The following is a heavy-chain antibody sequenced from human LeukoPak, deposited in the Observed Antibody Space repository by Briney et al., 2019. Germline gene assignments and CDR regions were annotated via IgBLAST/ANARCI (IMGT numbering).Heavy chain of an antibody. CDR2: IFYSGSA. D-gene: IGHD6-13*01. Sequence: PSVTLSLTCTASGGSINDFYWTWIRQPPGKGLVWIGYIFYSGSANSNPSLESRVTISVDTSKNQFSLKLSSVTAADTAAYYCARLRSGSTPPPPHYYYGLDVWGQGTTVIVSS. V-gene: IGHV4-59*01. CDR1: GGSINDFY. CDR3: ARLRSGSTPPPPHYYYGLDV. J-gene: IGHJ6*02.